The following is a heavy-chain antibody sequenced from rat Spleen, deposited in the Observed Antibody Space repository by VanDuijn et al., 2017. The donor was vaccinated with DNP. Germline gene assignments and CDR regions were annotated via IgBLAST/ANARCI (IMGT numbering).Heavy chain of an antibody. D-gene: IGHD1-11*01. CDR3: ARRGTEGMD. J-gene: IGHJ2*01. CDR1: GFTFSNFP. Sequence: EVQLVESGGGLVQPRRSMKLSCTASGFTFSNFPMAWVRQAPTKGLEWVTTISTGGGSTYYRDSVKGRFTISRDNAKSTLYLQMSSLKSEDTATYCCARRGTEGMDWGQGVMVTVSS. CDR2: ISTGGGST. V-gene: IGHV5-46*01.